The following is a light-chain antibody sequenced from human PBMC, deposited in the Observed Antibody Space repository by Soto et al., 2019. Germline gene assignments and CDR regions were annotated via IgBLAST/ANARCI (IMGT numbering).Light chain of an antibody. V-gene: IGKV3-20*01. J-gene: IGKJ1*01. CDR1: QSVSSSY. CDR3: QQYGSSSWT. CDR2: GAS. Sequence: EIVLTQSPGTLSLSPGERATLSCRASQSVSSSYLAWYQQKPGQAPRLLIYGASSRATGIPDRFSGSGSGKDLILSISRLEPEDFEVYYCQQYGSSSWTFGQGTKVEIK.